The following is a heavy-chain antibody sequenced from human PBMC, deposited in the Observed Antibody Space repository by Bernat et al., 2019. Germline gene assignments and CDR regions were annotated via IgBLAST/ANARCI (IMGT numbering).Heavy chain of an antibody. CDR1: GFTFSSYG. Sequence: QVQLVESGGGVVQPGRSLRLSCAASGFTFSSYGMHWVRQAPGKGLEWVTVIWYDGSNKYYADSVKGRFTISRDNSKNTLYLQMNSLRAEDTAVYYCAKDRGYSYDYYYYYGMDVWGQGTTVTVSS. J-gene: IGHJ6*02. CDR2: IWYDGSNK. V-gene: IGHV3-33*06. D-gene: IGHD5-18*01. CDR3: AKDRGYSYDYYYYYGMDV.